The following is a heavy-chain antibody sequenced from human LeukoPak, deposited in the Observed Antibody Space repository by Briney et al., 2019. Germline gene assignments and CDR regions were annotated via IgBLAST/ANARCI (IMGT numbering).Heavy chain of an antibody. CDR3: HIMITFGGVIKNDY. D-gene: IGHD3-16*02. CDR1: GFTFSSYA. CDR2: ISGSGGST. Sequence: PGGSLRLSCAASGFTFSSYAMSWVRQAPGKGLEWVSAISGSGGSTYYADSVKGRFTISRDNSKDTLYLQMNSLRAEDTAVYYCHIMITFGGVIKNDYWGQGTLVTVSS. V-gene: IGHV3-23*01. J-gene: IGHJ4*02.